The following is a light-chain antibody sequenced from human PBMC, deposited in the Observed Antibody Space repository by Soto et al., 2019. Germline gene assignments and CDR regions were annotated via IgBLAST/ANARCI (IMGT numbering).Light chain of an antibody. CDR3: QHYDNWPA. Sequence: EMVLTQSPTTLSVSPEERATLSCRASQSVSSNLAWYQQKPGQAPRLLMYGASTGATGIPARFSGSGSGTEFTLTISSLQSEDFAVYYCQHYDNWPAFGQGTKVDIK. J-gene: IGKJ1*01. V-gene: IGKV3-15*01. CDR1: QSVSSN. CDR2: GAS.